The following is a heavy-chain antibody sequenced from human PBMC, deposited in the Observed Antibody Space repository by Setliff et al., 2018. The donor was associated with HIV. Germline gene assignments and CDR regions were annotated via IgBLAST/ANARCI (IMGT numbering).Heavy chain of an antibody. Sequence: SETLSLTCTVSGGSIMSDGYYWNWIRQHPGKGLEWIGYIYNRGHTYYNPSLKSRVTTSVDTSQNQFSLKLSSVTVADTAIYYCASTTSGVSGSYPAHAFDIWGQGTMVTVSS. CDR3: ASTTSGVSGSYPAHAFDI. V-gene: IGHV4-31*03. J-gene: IGHJ3*02. CDR2: IYNRGHT. CDR1: GGSIMSDGYY. D-gene: IGHD3-10*01.